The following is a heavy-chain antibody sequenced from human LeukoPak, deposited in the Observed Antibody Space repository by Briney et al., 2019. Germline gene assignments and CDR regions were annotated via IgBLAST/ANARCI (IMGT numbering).Heavy chain of an antibody. V-gene: IGHV3-30*18. CDR1: GFTFNNYG. CDR2: ISYDGRNK. Sequence: GKSLRLSCAASGFTFNNYGMHWVRQAPGKGLEWVAVISYDGRNKHYPDSVKGRFTISRDISTDTLWLQMDSLRTEDTAVYYCAKGPLRGTAAATDYWGQGTLVTVSS. D-gene: IGHD2-2*01. CDR3: AKGPLRGTAAATDY. J-gene: IGHJ4*02.